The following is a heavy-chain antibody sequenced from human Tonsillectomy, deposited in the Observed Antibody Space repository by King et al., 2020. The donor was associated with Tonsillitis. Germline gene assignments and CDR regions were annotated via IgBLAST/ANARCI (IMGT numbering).Heavy chain of an antibody. CDR3: ARVDGYCSSSSCPNWFDP. D-gene: IGHD2-2*03. CDR1: GGSFSGYY. V-gene: IGHV4-34*01. CDR2: INHSGST. Sequence: VQLQQWGAGLLKSSETLSLTCAVSGGSFSGYYWSWIRQTPGKGLEWIGEINHSGSTNYNPSLKSRVTISVDTSKNQFSLKLRSVTAADTAVYYCARVDGYCSSSSCPNWFDPWGQGTLVTVSS. J-gene: IGHJ5*02.